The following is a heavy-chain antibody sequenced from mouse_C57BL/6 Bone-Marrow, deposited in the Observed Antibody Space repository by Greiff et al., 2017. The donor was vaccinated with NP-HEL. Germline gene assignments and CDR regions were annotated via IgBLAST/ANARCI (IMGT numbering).Heavy chain of an antibody. D-gene: IGHD2-3*01. V-gene: IGHV1-62-3*01. J-gene: IGHJ3*01. CDR3: ALRYDGYYEFAY. Sequence: QVQLQQPGAELVKPGASVKLSCKASGYTFTSYWMHWVKQRPGRGLEWIGRIDPNSGGTKYNQKFKDKATLTADKSSSTAYMQLSSLTYEDSAVYYCALRYDGYYEFAYWGQGTLVTVSA. CDR2: IDPNSGGT. CDR1: GYTFTSYW.